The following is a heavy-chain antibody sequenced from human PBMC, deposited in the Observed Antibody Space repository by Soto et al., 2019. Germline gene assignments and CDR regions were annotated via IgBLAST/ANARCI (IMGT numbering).Heavy chain of an antibody. D-gene: IGHD6-19*01. V-gene: IGHV3-30*18. CDR1: GFTFSSYG. J-gene: IGHJ4*02. CDR2: ISYDGSNK. Sequence: PGGSLRLSCAASGFTFSSYGMHWVRQAPGKGLEWVAVISYDGSNKYYADSVKGRFTISRDNSKNTLYLQMNSLRAEDTAVYYCAKEMSLMAVANPSFDYWGQGTLVTVSS. CDR3: AKEMSLMAVANPSFDY.